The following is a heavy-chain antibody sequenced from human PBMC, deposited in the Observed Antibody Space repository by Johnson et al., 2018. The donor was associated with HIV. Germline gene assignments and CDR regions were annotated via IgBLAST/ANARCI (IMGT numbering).Heavy chain of an antibody. CDR1: GFTFSSYA. CDR2: ISYDGSNK. CDR3: AKGYIAAAGDGWEAFDI. J-gene: IGHJ3*02. V-gene: IGHV3-30*04. D-gene: IGHD6-13*01. Sequence: QEQLVESGGGVVQPGRSLRLSCAASGFTFSSYAMHWVRQAPGKGLEWVAVISYDGSNKYYADSVKGRFTISRDNSKNTLYLQMNSLRAEDTAVYYCAKGYIAAAGDGWEAFDIWGQGTMVTVSS.